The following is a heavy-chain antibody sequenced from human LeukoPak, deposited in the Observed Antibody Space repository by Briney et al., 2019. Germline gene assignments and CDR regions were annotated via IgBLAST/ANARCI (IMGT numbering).Heavy chain of an antibody. J-gene: IGHJ6*03. CDR2: IIPIFGTT. Sequence: SVKVSCKASGGTFNSYAISWVRQAPGQGLEWMGGIIPIFGTTNYARKFRGRVTLAADKSTRTAYMELSSLRSEDTAVYYCARVAAEVVGLPGAIGFGWLRRDYYYMDVWGKGTTVTVSS. CDR3: ARVAAEVVGLPGAIGFGWLRRDYYYMDV. D-gene: IGHD2-2*02. V-gene: IGHV1-69*06. CDR1: GGTFNSYA.